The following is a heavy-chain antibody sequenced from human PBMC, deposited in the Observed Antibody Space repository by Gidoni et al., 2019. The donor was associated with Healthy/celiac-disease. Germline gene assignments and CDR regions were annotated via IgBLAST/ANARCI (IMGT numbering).Heavy chain of an antibody. CDR3: ARVWAPNYYDSSGYYFDPYYYYGMDV. Sequence: QVQLQESGPGLVKPSQNLSLTCTVSGGSISSGGYYWSWIRQHPGKGLEWIGYIYYSGSTYYNPSLKSRVTISVDTSKNQFSLKLSSVTAADTAVYYCARVWAPNYYDSSGYYFDPYYYYGMDVWGQGTTVTVSS. J-gene: IGHJ6*02. CDR1: GGSISSGGYY. CDR2: IYYSGST. V-gene: IGHV4-31*03. D-gene: IGHD3-22*01.